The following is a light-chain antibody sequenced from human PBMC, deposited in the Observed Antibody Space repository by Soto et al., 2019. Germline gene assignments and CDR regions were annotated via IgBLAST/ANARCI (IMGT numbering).Light chain of an antibody. CDR2: EGS. CDR3: CSYVGSDTYVI. V-gene: IGLV2-23*01. J-gene: IGLJ2*01. Sequence: QSALTQPASVSGSPGQSITISCTGTSSDIGGYILVSWYQQEPGKAPKLMIYEGSKRPSGVSNRFSGYKSGNTASLTISGLQAEDEAHYYGCSYVGSDTYVIFGGGTKVTVL. CDR1: SSDIGGYIL.